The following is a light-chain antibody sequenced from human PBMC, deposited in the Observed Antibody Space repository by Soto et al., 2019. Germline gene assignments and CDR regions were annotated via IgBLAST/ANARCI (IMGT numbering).Light chain of an antibody. CDR1: SSDVGAYNY. V-gene: IGLV2-14*01. Sequence: QSALTQPASVSGSPGQSITISCTGTSSDVGAYNYVSWYQQHPGKVPKLMIFDVSNRPSGVSNRFSGSKSGNTASLTISXXXXXXXXDYYCSSYTTATTRVFGGGTKLTVL. CDR3: SSYTTATTRV. CDR2: DVS. J-gene: IGLJ3*02.